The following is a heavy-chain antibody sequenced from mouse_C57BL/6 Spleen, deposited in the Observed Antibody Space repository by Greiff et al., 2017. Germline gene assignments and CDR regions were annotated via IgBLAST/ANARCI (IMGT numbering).Heavy chain of an antibody. CDR2: IYPSDSET. CDR3: ARWGLRQRAFAY. CDR1: GYTFTSYW. V-gene: IGHV1-61*01. J-gene: IGHJ3*01. D-gene: IGHD2-4*01. Sequence: QVQLQQPGAELVRPGSSVKLSCKASGYTFTSYWMDWVKQRPGQGLEWIGNIYPSDSETHYNQKFKDKATLTVDKSSSTAYMQLSSLTSEDSAVYYCARWGLRQRAFAYWGQGTLVTVSA.